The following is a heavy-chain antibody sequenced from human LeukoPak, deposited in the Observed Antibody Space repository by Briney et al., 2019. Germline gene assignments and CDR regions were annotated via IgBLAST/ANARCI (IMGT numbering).Heavy chain of an antibody. J-gene: IGHJ4*02. CDR1: GYTFTGYY. D-gene: IGHD6-19*01. CDR3: AKGHGLSSGWYYFDY. Sequence: GASVKVSCKASGYTFTGYYMHWVRQAPGQGLEWMGWINPNSGGTNYAQKFQGRVTMTRDTSISTAYMELSRLRSDDTAVYYCAKGHGLSSGWYYFDYWGQGTLVTVSS. CDR2: INPNSGGT. V-gene: IGHV1-2*02.